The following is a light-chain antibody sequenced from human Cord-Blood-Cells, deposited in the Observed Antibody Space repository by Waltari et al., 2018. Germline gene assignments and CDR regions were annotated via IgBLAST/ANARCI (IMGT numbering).Light chain of an antibody. V-gene: IGKV3-15*01. CDR1: QSVSSN. CDR2: GAS. CDR3: QQYNNWPPWT. Sequence: IKLTQSPATLHGSPGERATLSCRASQSVSSNLAWYQQKPGQAPRLLIYGASTRATGIPARFSGSGSVTEFTLTISSLQSEDFAVYYCQQYNNWPPWTFGQGTKVEIK. J-gene: IGKJ1*01.